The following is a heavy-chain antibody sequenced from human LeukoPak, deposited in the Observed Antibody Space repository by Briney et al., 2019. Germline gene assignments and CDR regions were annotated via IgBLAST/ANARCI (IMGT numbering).Heavy chain of an antibody. J-gene: IGHJ4*02. CDR1: GGSISSYY. D-gene: IGHD6-6*01. Sequence: PSETLSLTCTVSGGSISSYYWSWIRQPPGEGLEWIGYIYYSGSTNYNPSLKSRVTLSVDTSKNQFSLKLSSVTAADTALYYCARRSTAARTFDYWGQGTLVTVPS. CDR3: ARRSTAARTFDY. CDR2: IYYSGST. V-gene: IGHV4-59*08.